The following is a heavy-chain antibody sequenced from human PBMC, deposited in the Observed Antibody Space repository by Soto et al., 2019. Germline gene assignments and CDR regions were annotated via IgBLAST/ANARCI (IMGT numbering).Heavy chain of an antibody. J-gene: IGHJ4*02. V-gene: IGHV1-18*01. CDR1: GYTFSNYG. CDR2: ISAYNGET. CDR3: ARASGTGVGTTSY. Sequence: QVQLVQSGPEVKKPGASAKVSCKASGYTFSNYGLSWMRQVPGQGLEWMGWISAYNGETKYAQKCQGRVSMTTDTSTNTAYMELGSLRCDDTAVYYCARASGTGVGTTSYWGQGTLVSVSS. D-gene: IGHD1-26*01.